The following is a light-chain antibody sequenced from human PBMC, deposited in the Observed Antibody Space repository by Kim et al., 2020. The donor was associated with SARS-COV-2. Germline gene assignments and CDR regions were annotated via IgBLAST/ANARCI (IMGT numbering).Light chain of an antibody. CDR1: SNDVGGYNY. Sequence: QSALTQPASVSGSPGQSITISCTGTSNDVGGYNYVSWYQQHPGKAPKIMIYDVNNRPSGGYSRFTCSKSGNTASLTIFWLQAEDEADYYFSSYTSSSTHVFGGGTQLTVL. CDR2: DVN. V-gene: IGLV2-14*03. CDR3: SSYTSSSTHV. J-gene: IGLJ3*02.